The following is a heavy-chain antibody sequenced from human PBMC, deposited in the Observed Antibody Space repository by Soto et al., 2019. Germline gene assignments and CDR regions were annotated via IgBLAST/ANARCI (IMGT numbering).Heavy chain of an antibody. Sequence: QVQLVQSGAELRKPGSSVKVSCKASGGTFSDSTINWVRQAPGQRLEWMGGIIPIFDTANYAEKFQGRVTITADESTSPSFMEVSRLRSEETAVYYCARNGTLTCYSYGMGVWCQGTMVTVSS. CDR3: ARNGTLTCYSYGMGV. CDR2: IIPIFDTA. J-gene: IGHJ6*02. V-gene: IGHV1-69*01. D-gene: IGHD1-1*01. CDR1: GGTFSDST.